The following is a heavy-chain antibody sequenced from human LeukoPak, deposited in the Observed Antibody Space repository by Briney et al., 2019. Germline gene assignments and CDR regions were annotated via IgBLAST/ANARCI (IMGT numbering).Heavy chain of an antibody. CDR3: ARDWGSSWYDY. J-gene: IGHJ4*02. CDR2: ISSSSSTI. CDR1: GFTFSSYS. V-gene: IGHV3-48*01. Sequence: PGGSLRLSCAASGFTFSSYSMNWVRQAPGKGLEWVSYISSSSSTIYYAAVKGRFTISRDNAKNSLFLQMNSLGAEDTAVYYCARDWGSSWYDYWGQGTLVTVSS. D-gene: IGHD6-13*01.